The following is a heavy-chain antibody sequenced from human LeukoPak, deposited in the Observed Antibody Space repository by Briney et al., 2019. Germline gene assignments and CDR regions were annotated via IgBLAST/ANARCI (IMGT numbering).Heavy chain of an antibody. CDR2: IDTYGGDT. J-gene: IGHJ3*02. D-gene: IGHD3-22*01. CDR1: GSIFINYW. V-gene: IGHV3-74*01. CDR3: ARGPYYYDSVGHPDI. Sequence: PGGSLRLSCAASGSIFINYWMQWVRHSRGKRLVWVSYIDTYGGDTNYADSVKGRFTISRDNAKNTLYLQMNSLTVDDTAVYFCARGPYYYDSVGHPDIWGHGTMVTVSS.